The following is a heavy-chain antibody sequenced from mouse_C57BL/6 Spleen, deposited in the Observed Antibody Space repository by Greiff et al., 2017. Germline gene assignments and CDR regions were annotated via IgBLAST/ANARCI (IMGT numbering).Heavy chain of an antibody. D-gene: IGHD2-3*01. CDR1: GYAFSSSW. CDR2: IYPGDGDT. J-gene: IGHJ4*01. Sequence: QVQLQQSGPELVKPGASVKISCKASGYAFSSSWMNWVKQRPGKGLEWIGRIYPGDGDTNYNGKFKGKATLTADKSSSTAYMQLSSLTSEDSAVYVCARVGGYDEGYYAMDYWGQGTSVTVSS. CDR3: ARVGGYDEGYYAMDY. V-gene: IGHV1-82*01.